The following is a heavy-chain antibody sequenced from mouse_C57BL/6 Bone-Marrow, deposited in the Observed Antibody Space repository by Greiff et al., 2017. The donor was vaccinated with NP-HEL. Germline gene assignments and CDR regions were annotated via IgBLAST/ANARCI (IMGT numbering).Heavy chain of an antibody. D-gene: IGHD1-1*01. CDR2: IYPGGGYT. V-gene: IGHV1-63*01. Sequence: QVQLQQSGAELVRPGTSVKMSCKASGYTFTNYWIGWAKQRPGHGLEWIGDIYPGGGYTNYNGKFKGKATLTADKSSSPAYMQFSSLTSEDSAIYYCARNDGSSFYYAMDYWGQGTSVTVSS. CDR1: GYTFTNYW. CDR3: ARNDGSSFYYAMDY. J-gene: IGHJ4*01.